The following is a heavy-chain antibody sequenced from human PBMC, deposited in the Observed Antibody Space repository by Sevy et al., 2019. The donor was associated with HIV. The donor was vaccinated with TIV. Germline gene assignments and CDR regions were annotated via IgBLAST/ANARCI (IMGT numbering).Heavy chain of an antibody. CDR2: IGVNNGKT. J-gene: IGHJ4*02. V-gene: IGHV1-18*01. Sequence: ASVKVSCKASGYNFNTYGITWVRQAPGQGLEWVGWIGVNNGKTNYAARLQARISMTADPSTSTVYMELRTLTSDDTAMYFCARDSYYYDMHSSYRPPDYWGQGTLVTVSS. CDR1: GYNFNTYG. D-gene: IGHD3-22*01. CDR3: ARDSYYYDMHSSYRPPDY.